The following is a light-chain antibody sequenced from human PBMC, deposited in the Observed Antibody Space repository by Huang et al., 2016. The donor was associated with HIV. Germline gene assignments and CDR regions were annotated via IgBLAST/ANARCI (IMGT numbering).Light chain of an antibody. CDR2: DAS. J-gene: IGKJ3*01. CDR1: QDITNC. Sequence: DIQMTQSPSSLSASIGDRVTITCQASQDITNCLNWYQQKPGKAPRLLIYDASNLEAVVPSRFSGSGSGTDFSLTITSLQPEDIATYYCQQYDNLPLFTFGPGTKVEIK. CDR3: QQYDNLPLFT. V-gene: IGKV1-33*01.